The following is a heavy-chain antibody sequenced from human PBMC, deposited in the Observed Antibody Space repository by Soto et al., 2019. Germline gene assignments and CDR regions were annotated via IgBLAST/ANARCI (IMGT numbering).Heavy chain of an antibody. D-gene: IGHD3-10*01. Sequence: QLQLQESGPGLVKPSETLSLTCTVSGGSISSSSYYWGWIRQPPGKGLEWIGSIYYSGSTYYNPSLKSRVTISVDTSKNQFSLKLSSVTAADTAVYSCARRVVVRGAVRDYYYMDVWGKGTTVTVSS. V-gene: IGHV4-39*01. CDR2: IYYSGST. CDR1: GGSISSSSYY. CDR3: ARRVVVRGAVRDYYYMDV. J-gene: IGHJ6*03.